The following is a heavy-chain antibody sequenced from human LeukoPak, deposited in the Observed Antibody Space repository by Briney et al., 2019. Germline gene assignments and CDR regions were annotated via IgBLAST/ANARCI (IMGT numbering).Heavy chain of an antibody. Sequence: GGSLRLSCAASGFTFSSYGMHWVRQAPGKGMEWVAFMRYDGTKKCYADSVKGRFTISRDDAKNSLYLQMNSLGVEDAAIYYCARDKEWFGNFDYWGQGTLVTVSS. D-gene: IGHD3-10*01. V-gene: IGHV3-30*02. CDR1: GFTFSSYG. CDR3: ARDKEWFGNFDY. J-gene: IGHJ4*02. CDR2: MRYDGTKK.